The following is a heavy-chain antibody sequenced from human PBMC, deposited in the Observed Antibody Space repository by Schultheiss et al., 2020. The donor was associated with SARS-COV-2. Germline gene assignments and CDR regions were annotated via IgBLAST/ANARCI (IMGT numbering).Heavy chain of an antibody. CDR3: ARDDELTGDRVYYYYMDV. V-gene: IGHV3-74*01. J-gene: IGHJ6*03. Sequence: GGSLRLSCAASGFTFSSYWMHWVRQAPGKGLVWVSRISSDGSTTTYADSVKGRFTISRDNAKNSLYLQMNSLRAEDTAVYYCARDDELTGDRVYYYYMDVWGKGTTVTVSS. D-gene: IGHD7-27*01. CDR2: ISSDGSTT. CDR1: GFTFSSYW.